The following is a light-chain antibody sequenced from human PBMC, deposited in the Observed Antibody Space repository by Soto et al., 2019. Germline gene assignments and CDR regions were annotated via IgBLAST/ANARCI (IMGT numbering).Light chain of an antibody. J-gene: IGKJ5*01. CDR3: QQRSNWPSIT. CDR1: QSVSSY. Sequence: EIVLTQSPATLSLSPGERATLSCRASQSVSSYLAWYQQKPGQAPRLLIYDASNRATGIPARFSGSGSGTDFTLTISSLEPEDFAVYYCQQRSNWPSITFGPGTRLESK. CDR2: DAS. V-gene: IGKV3-11*01.